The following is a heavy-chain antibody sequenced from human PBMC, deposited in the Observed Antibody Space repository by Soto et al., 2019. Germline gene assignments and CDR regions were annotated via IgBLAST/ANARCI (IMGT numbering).Heavy chain of an antibody. CDR2: ISHDGGVK. CDR1: GFTFSTTG. Sequence: QVHLVESGGGVVQPGRSLRLSCAASGFTFSTTGMHWVRQAPGKGLEWVAMISHDGGVKHYTDSVKGRFTISRDTSNNTVYLRMNSLRPEDTAMYHCAKDLYGAGWYNYFDPWGQGTLVTVSS. CDR3: AKDLYGAGWYNYFDP. J-gene: IGHJ5*02. V-gene: IGHV3-30*18. D-gene: IGHD6-19*01.